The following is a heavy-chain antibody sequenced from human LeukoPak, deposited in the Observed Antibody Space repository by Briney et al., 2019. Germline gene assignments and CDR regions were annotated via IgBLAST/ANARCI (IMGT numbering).Heavy chain of an antibody. D-gene: IGHD3-3*01. V-gene: IGHV1-2*02. CDR1: GYTFTGYY. J-gene: IGHJ6*03. CDR2: INPNSGGT. Sequence: ASVKVSCKASGYTFTGYYMHWVRQAPGQGLEWMGWINPNSGGTNYAQKFQGRVTMTRDTSISTAYMELSRLRSDDTAVYYCARTDFWSGYPLYYYYYMDVWGKGTTVTVSS. CDR3: ARTDFWSGYPLYYYYYMDV.